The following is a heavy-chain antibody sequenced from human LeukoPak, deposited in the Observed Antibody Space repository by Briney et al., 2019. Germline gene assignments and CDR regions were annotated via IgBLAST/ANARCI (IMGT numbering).Heavy chain of an antibody. CDR3: AREGGPYRPLDY. Sequence: PSETLSLTCTVSGGSIRGYYWSWIRQPPGKGLEWIGEVNLQGSTNYNPSLMGRVAISVDTSENHISLQLTSVTAADTAVYYCAREGGPYRPLDYSGQGTLVTVSS. V-gene: IGHV4-34*01. J-gene: IGHJ4*02. CDR2: VNLQGST. CDR1: GGSIRGYY.